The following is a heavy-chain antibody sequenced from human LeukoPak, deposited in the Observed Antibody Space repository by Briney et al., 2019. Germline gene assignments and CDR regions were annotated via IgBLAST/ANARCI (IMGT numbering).Heavy chain of an antibody. V-gene: IGHV3-15*01. D-gene: IGHD3-10*01. CDR1: GLTFNNAW. CDR3: CTRMVRGVIRDY. J-gene: IGHJ4*02. Sequence: GGSLRLSCAASGLTFNNAWMSWVRQAPGEGLEWVGRIKSKTDGGTIDYVAPVKGRFTISRDDAKNTLYLQMNSLKIEDTAVYYCCTRMVRGVIRDYWGQGTLVTVSS. CDR2: IKSKTDGGTI.